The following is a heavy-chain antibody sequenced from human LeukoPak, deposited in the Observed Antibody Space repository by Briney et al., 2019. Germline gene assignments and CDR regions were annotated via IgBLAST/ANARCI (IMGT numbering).Heavy chain of an antibody. CDR2: IKQDGSEK. V-gene: IGHV3-7*01. Sequence: GGSLRLSCAASGFTFSSYWMSWVRQAPGKGLEWVANIKQDGSEKYYVDSVKGRFTISRDNAKNSLCLQANSLRVEDTAVYYCARGRPLLYSSGWSSDYWGQGALVTVSS. J-gene: IGHJ4*02. D-gene: IGHD6-19*01. CDR3: ARGRPLLYSSGWSSDY. CDR1: GFTFSSYW.